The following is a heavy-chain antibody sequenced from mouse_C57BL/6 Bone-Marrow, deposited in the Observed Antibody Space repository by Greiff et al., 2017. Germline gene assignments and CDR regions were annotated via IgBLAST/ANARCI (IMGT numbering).Heavy chain of an antibody. CDR2: IDPSDSYT. Sequence: QVQLQQPGAELVRPGTSVKLSCKASGYTFTSYWMHWVKQRPGQGLEWIGVIDPSDSYTNYNQKLKGKATLTVDTSSSQAYMQLSSLTSEDSAVYYCARGDYYGSKYYFDYWGQGNTLTVAS. V-gene: IGHV1-59*01. J-gene: IGHJ2*01. CDR3: ARGDYYGSKYYFDY. CDR1: GYTFTSYW. D-gene: IGHD1-1*01.